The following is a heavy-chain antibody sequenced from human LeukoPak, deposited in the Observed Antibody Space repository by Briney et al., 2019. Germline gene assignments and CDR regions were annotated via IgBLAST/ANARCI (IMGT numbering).Heavy chain of an antibody. Sequence: GGSLRLSCAASGFTFSSYAMHWVRQAPGKGLEWVAVISYDGSNKYYADSVKGRFTISRDNSKNTLYLQMNSLRAEDTAVYYCARDSTMDYWGQGTLVIVSS. CDR2: ISYDGSNK. CDR3: ARDSTMDY. D-gene: IGHD3-10*01. J-gene: IGHJ4*02. CDR1: GFTFSSYA. V-gene: IGHV3-30*04.